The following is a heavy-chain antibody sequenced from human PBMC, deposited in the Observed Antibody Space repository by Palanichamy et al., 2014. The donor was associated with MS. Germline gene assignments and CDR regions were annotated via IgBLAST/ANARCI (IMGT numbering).Heavy chain of an antibody. Sequence: EVQLLESGGGLVQPGGSLRLSCAASGFTFNNNAMGWVRQGSREGAGSGVSSISGGGGSTHYADSVKGRFTISRDKSKNTLYLQMNSLRAEDTAVYYCAKDRVRVVTTLHAFDIWGQGTMVTVSS. CDR1: GFTFNNNA. D-gene: IGHD2-21*02. CDR2: ISGGGGST. CDR3: AKDRVRVVTTLHAFDI. J-gene: IGHJ3*02. V-gene: IGHV3-23*01.